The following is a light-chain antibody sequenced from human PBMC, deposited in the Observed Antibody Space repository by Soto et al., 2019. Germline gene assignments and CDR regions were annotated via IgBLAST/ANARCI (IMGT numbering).Light chain of an antibody. CDR2: GAS. V-gene: IGKV3-15*01. J-gene: IGKJ2*01. CDR1: QSVSSN. Sequence: EIVMTQSPATLSVSPGERATLSCRASQSVSSNLAWYQQKPGQAPRLLIYGASTRATGIPARFSGSGSGTELTITISSLQSEDFEVYVCQQYNIWPYTFGQGTKVDIK. CDR3: QQYNIWPYT.